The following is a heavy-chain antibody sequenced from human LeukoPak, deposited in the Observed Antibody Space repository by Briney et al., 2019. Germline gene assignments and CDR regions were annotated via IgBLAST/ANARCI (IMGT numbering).Heavy chain of an antibody. D-gene: IGHD3-10*01. CDR2: ISPSGDIT. CDR3: AKDDAWLRFGE. V-gene: IGHV3-23*01. J-gene: IGHJ4*02. CDR1: GFTFSKHG. Sequence: EGTLRLSCAASGFTFSKHGMNWVRQAPGKGLEWVSGISPSGDITYYADSVKGWFTISRDNSKNTLYLEVISLTAEDTAVYCCAKDDAWLRFGEWSQGTLVTVSS.